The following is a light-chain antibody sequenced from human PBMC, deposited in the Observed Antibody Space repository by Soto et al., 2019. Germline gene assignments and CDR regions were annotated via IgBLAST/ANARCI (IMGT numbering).Light chain of an antibody. Sequence: DIQITPSPSTRSAYVDDHVTITCRASQSISSWLAWYQQKPGKAPKLLIYKASSLESGVPSRFSGSGSGTEFTLTISSLPPDDFATYYCQQYNSYSFGGGTKVDIK. CDR3: QQYNSYS. CDR2: KAS. V-gene: IGKV1-5*03. CDR1: QSISSW. J-gene: IGKJ4*01.